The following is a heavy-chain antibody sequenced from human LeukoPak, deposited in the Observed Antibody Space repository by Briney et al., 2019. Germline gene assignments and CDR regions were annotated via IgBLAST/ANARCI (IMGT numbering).Heavy chain of an antibody. D-gene: IGHD3/OR15-3a*01. Sequence: SETLSLTCAVYGGSFSGYYWGWIRQPPGKGLEWVGSIYYSGSTYYNPSLKSRVTISVDTSKNQYSLKLSSVTAADTAVYYCSRTRYDYWSDPYYYYGMDVWGQGTTVTVSS. J-gene: IGHJ6*02. CDR3: SRTRYDYWSDPYYYYGMDV. V-gene: IGHV4-39*01. CDR2: IYYSGST. CDR1: GGSFSGYY.